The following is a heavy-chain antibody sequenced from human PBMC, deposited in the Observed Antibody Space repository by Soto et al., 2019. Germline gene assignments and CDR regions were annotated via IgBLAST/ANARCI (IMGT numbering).Heavy chain of an antibody. CDR3: AKLVIYDFVWGSYPIGDYDF. CDR2: MSYDGTNI. J-gene: IGHJ4*02. V-gene: IGHV3-30*18. CDR1: GFTFSDYG. Sequence: QVQLVESGGGVVQPGGSLRLSCAASGFTFSDYGMHWVRQAPGKGLEWVAVMSYDGTNIQYADSVKGRFTISRDNSKNTVSLHMSSLRAEDTAVYYCAKLVIYDFVWGSYPIGDYDFWGQGALVTVSS. D-gene: IGHD3-16*02.